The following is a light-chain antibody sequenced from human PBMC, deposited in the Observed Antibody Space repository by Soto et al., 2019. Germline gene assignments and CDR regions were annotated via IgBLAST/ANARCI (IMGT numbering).Light chain of an antibody. V-gene: IGKV3-11*01. J-gene: IGKJ2*01. CDR1: QSVSSY. Sequence: EIVLTQSPATLSLSPGERATLSCRASQSVSSYLAWYQQKPGQAPRLLIYDASNRATGVPAGFSGSGSGTDFPLTISSLAPADFAVYYCQQLSNLPPMYNFGQGTKLEIK. CDR2: DAS. CDR3: QQLSNLPPMYN.